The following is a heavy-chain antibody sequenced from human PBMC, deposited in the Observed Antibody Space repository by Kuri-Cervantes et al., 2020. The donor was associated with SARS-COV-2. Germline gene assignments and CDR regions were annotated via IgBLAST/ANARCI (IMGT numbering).Heavy chain of an antibody. CDR1: GFTLRSYA. Sequence: GESLKISCAASGFTLRSYAMHLVRQAPGKGLEWGAVISYDGSNKYYADSVKGRFTISRDNSKNSLYLKMNSLRTEDTALYYCAKAPWYDFWSGHHTYMDVWGKGTTVTGSS. V-gene: IGHV3-30*04. D-gene: IGHD3-3*01. J-gene: IGHJ6*03. CDR3: AKAPWYDFWSGHHTYMDV. CDR2: ISYDGSNK.